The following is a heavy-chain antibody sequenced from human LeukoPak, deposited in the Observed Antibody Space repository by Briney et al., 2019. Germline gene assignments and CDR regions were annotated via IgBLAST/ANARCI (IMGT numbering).Heavy chain of an antibody. CDR1: GGSISSYY. J-gene: IGHJ3*01. D-gene: IGHD3-16*01. CDR3: ASGKYYDDPASLNRASRTALDL. CDR2: VYKSGDI. V-gene: IGHV4-59*01. Sequence: SETLSLTCTVSGGSISSYYWSWIRQPPGKGLEWLGLVYKSGDINYHPSFRSRLSVSLDRSKTQVSLRLRSVTAADTAVYYCASGKYYDDPASLNRASRTALDLWARGTMVIVSS.